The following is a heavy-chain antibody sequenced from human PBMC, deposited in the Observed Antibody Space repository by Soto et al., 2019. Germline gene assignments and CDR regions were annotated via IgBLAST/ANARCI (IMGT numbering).Heavy chain of an antibody. J-gene: IGHJ4*02. CDR3: ARRFTLLPFDY. D-gene: IGHD3-10*01. Sequence: QLQLQESGPGLVKPSETLSLTCTVSGGSISSSSYYWGWIRQPPGKGLEWIGSIYYSGSTYYNPSLKSRVTISVDTSKNQFSLKLSSVTAADTAVYYCARRFTLLPFDYWGQGTLVTVSS. CDR1: GGSISSSSYY. V-gene: IGHV4-39*01. CDR2: IYYSGST.